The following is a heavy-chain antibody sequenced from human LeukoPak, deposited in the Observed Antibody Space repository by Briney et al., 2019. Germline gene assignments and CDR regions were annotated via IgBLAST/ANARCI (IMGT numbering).Heavy chain of an antibody. CDR2: IHSDGVTQ. Sequence: GGSLRLSCAASGFSFQSYGMLWRRQAPGKGPEWVAFIHSDGVTQFHVDSVKGRFTISRDDSKKTLYLHMNSLRPEDTAVYYCVMDGYYEDEGFDPWGQGTLVTVSS. CDR3: VMDGYYEDEGFDP. CDR1: GFSFQSYG. V-gene: IGHV3-30*02. D-gene: IGHD3-22*01. J-gene: IGHJ5*02.